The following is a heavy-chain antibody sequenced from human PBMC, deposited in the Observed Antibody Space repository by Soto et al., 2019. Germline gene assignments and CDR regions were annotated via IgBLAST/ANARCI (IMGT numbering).Heavy chain of an antibody. CDR1: GGTFSSYA. CDR3: ASWTRYFDWLFLSY. D-gene: IGHD3-9*01. J-gene: IGHJ4*02. V-gene: IGHV1-69*13. CDR2: IIPIFGTA. Sequence: GASVKVSCKASGGTFSSYAISWVRQAPGQGLEWMGGIIPIFGTANYAQKFQGRVTITADESTSTAYMELSSLRSEDTAVYYCASWTRYFDWLFLSYWGQGTLVTVSS.